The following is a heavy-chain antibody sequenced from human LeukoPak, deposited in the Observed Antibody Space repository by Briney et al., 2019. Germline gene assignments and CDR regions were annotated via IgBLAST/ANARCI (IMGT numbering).Heavy chain of an antibody. V-gene: IGHV1-69*04. CDR2: IIPILGIA. J-gene: IGHJ3*02. CDR1: GYTFTSYA. Sequence: SVKVSCKASGYTFTSYAISWVRPAPGQGLEWMGRIIPILGIANYAQKFQGRVTITADKSTSTAYMELSSLRSEDTAVYYCARVRGSSSWYEYNAFDIWGQGTMVTVSS. D-gene: IGHD6-13*01. CDR3: ARVRGSSSWYEYNAFDI.